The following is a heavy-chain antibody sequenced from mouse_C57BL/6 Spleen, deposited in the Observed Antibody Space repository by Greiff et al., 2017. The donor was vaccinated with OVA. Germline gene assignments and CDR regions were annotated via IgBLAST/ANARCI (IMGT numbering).Heavy chain of an antibody. CDR2: IRSKSNNYAT. Sequence: EVQRVESGGGLVQPKGSLKLSCAASGFSFNTYAMNWVRQALGKGLEWVARIRSKSNNYATYYADSVKVRFTISRDDSESMLYLQMNNLKTEDTAMYYCVRRGSSGHAWFAYWGQGTLVTVSA. D-gene: IGHD3-2*02. CDR3: VRRGSSGHAWFAY. V-gene: IGHV10-1*01. J-gene: IGHJ3*01. CDR1: GFSFNTYA.